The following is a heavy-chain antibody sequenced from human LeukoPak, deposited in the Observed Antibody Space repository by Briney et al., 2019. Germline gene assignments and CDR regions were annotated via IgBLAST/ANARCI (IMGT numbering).Heavy chain of an antibody. CDR3: AKDWVASSWFNWFAP. CDR2: ISGSGGST. CDR1: GFAFSSYA. D-gene: IGHD6-13*01. Sequence: GSLRLSSTASGFAFSSYAMSWGRRAPGKGLEGGSTISGSGGSTYYSDYVTGRVTISRDKSKNTLYLQMTSLTAEDTAVYYCAKDWVASSWFNWFAPWGQGTLVTVSS. V-gene: IGHV3-23*01. J-gene: IGHJ5*02.